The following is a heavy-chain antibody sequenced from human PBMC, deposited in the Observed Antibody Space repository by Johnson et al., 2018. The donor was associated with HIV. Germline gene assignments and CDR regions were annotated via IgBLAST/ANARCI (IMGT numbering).Heavy chain of an antibody. CDR1: GFTFDDYT. J-gene: IGHJ3*02. CDR3: ALTSYYDSRGAFDI. CDR2: ISWDGGST. V-gene: IGHV3-43D*03. D-gene: IGHD3-22*01. Sequence: VQLVESGGVVVQPGGSLRLSCAASGFTFDDYTMHWVRQAPGKGLEWVSLISWDGGSTYYADSVKGRFTISRDNSKNSLYLQMNSLRAEDTALYYCALTSYYDSRGAFDIWGQGTMVTVSS.